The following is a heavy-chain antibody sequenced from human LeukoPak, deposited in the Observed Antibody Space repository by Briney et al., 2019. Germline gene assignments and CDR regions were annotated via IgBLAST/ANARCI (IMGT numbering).Heavy chain of an antibody. CDR2: INPKSGGT. J-gene: IGHJ5*02. Sequence: GASVKVSCKASGYTFTGYFIHWLRQAPGQGLEWMGWINPKSGGTNYAQKFQGRVTMTRDTSISTGYVELSSLKSDDTAVYYCARADSSNWYWFDPWGQGTLVTVPS. D-gene: IGHD6-13*01. CDR1: GYTFTGYF. V-gene: IGHV1-2*02. CDR3: ARADSSNWYWFDP.